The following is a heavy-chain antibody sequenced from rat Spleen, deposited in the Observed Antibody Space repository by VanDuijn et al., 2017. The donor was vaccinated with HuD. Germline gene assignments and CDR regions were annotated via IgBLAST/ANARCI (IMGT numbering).Heavy chain of an antibody. Sequence: QVQLNESGPGLVQLSETLSLTCTVSGFSLTSYNVHWVRQPPGKGLEWMGLMWSSGSTDYNSAPKSRLSISRDTSKNQVFLKMNSLQSEDTTTYYCARDLDGYFDYWGQGVMVTVSS. V-gene: IGHV2-45*01. CDR2: MWSSGST. CDR3: ARDLDGYFDY. D-gene: IGHD1-12*03. J-gene: IGHJ2*01. CDR1: GFSLTSYN.